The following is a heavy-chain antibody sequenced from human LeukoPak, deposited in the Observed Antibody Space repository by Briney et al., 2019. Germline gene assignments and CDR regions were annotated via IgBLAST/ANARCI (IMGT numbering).Heavy chain of an antibody. J-gene: IGHJ1*01. D-gene: IGHD6-19*01. Sequence: SETLSLTCTVSGGSISSYYWSWIRQPPGKGLEWIGYIYCSGSTNYNPSLKSRVTISVDTSKNQFSLKLSSVTAADTAVYYCARVEIGSGWFSSWDGEYFQHWGQGTLVTVSS. CDR3: ARVEIGSGWFSSWDGEYFQH. V-gene: IGHV4-59*01. CDR2: IYCSGST. CDR1: GGSISSYY.